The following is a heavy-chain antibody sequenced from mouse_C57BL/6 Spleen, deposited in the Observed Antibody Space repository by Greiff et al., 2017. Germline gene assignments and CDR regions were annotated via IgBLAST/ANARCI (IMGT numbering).Heavy chain of an antibody. D-gene: IGHD1-1*01. CDR2: IYPGSGNT. V-gene: IGHV1-84*01. CDR3: ARGGHYGSSYAY. Sequence: QVQLQQSGPELVKPGASVKISCKASGYTFTDYYINWVKQRPGRGLEWIGWIYPGSGNTKYNEKFKGKATLTVDTSSSTAYMQLSSLTSEDSAVYFCARGGHYGSSYAYWGEGTTLTVSS. CDR1: GYTFTDYY. J-gene: IGHJ2*01.